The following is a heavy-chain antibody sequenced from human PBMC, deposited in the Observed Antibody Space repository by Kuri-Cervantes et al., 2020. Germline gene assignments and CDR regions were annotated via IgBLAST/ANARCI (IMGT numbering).Heavy chain of an antibody. V-gene: IGHV4-4*02. J-gene: IGHJ4*02. CDR3: ARARSRDFFGAFLDY. D-gene: IGHD3-3*01. Sequence: GSLRLSCAVSGGSISSSNWWSWVRQPPGKGLEWIGEIYHSGSTNYNPSLKSRVTISVDKSKNQFSLKLSSVTAADTAVYYCARARSRDFFGAFLDYWGQGTLVTVSS. CDR1: GGSISSSNW. CDR2: IYHSGST.